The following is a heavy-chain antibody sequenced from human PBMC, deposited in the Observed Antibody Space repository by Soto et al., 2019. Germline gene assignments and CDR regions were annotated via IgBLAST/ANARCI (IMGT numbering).Heavy chain of an antibody. CDR2: IWHDGTNR. D-gene: IGHD3-9*01. J-gene: IGHJ4*02. V-gene: IGHV3-33*01. CDR3: ARALGYDIMTGYFDY. CDR1: GLTLNRFG. Sequence: QVQLVESGGGVVQPGKSLTLSCAESGLTLNRFGMHWVRQAPGKGLEWVAMIWHDGTNRYYGESVKGRSTISRDSSKNTMYLQMNSLRAEDTAVYYCARALGYDIMTGYFDYWGQGTLVTVSS.